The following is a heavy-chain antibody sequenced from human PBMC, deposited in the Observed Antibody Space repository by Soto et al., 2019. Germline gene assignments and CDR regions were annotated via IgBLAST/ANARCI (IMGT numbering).Heavy chain of an antibody. CDR3: ARSPDSSGYYPRWYYYCMDV. CDR2: IYHSGST. Sequence: SETLSLTCAVSGGSISSSNWWRWVRQPPGKGLEWIGEIYHSGSTNYNPSLKSRVTISVDKSKNQFSLKLSSVTAADTAVYYCARSPDSSGYYPRWYYYCMDVWGQGTTVT. CDR1: GGSISSSNW. D-gene: IGHD3-22*01. J-gene: IGHJ6*02. V-gene: IGHV4-4*02.